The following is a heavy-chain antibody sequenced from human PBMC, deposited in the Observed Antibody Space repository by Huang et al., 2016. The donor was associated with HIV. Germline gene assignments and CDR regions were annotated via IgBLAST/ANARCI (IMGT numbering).Heavy chain of an antibody. Sequence: QVQLVQSGAEVKKPGASVQVSCKAYGYTFANYDITWVRQASGQGLKLKGWMNPNTGNTGYRQKFRGRVTFSRKTSNTTAYMALSSLRSENTAIYYCARSRMVAEYWGQGTLVIVSS. CDR2: MNPNTGNT. CDR3: ARSRMVAEY. V-gene: IGHV1-8*01. CDR1: GYTFANYD. D-gene: IGHD5-12*01. J-gene: IGHJ4*02.